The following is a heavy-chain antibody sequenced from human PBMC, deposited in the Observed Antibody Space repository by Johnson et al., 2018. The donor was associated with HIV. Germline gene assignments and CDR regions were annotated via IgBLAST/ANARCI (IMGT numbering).Heavy chain of an antibody. CDR2: LNWKGVIK. CDR3: ARARSGSADDAFDI. J-gene: IGHJ3*02. CDR1: GFTFDDYG. Sequence: VQLVESGGGVVRPGGSLRLSCAASGFTFDDYGMTWVRQTPGKGLEWLSGLNWKGVIKGSADSLQRQFTISRDNAKTSLYLQMNRLRAEDTAVYYCARARSGSADDAFDIWGQGTMVTVSS. D-gene: IGHD1-26*01. V-gene: IGHV3-20*04.